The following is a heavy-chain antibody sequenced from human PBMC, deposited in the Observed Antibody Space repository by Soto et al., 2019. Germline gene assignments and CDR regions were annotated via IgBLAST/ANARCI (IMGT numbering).Heavy chain of an antibody. CDR2: ISHTGTT. Sequence: PSETLSLTCTVSGGSVSSGSQWWSWVRLPPGKGLEWIGEISHTGTTNYNPSLKSRITMSVDKPKNQFSLNLTSVTAADTAVYYCARVISSRDEYFDYWGQGTVVTVSS. CDR1: GGSVSSGSQW. J-gene: IGHJ4*02. D-gene: IGHD2-2*01. CDR3: ARVISSRDEYFDY. V-gene: IGHV4-4*02.